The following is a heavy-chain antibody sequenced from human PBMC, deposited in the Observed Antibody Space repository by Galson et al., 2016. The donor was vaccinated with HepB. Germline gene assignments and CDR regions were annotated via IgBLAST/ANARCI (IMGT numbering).Heavy chain of an antibody. CDR1: GYTFTTYH. V-gene: IGHV1-46*01. CDR2: INPNGGSA. D-gene: IGHD6-25*01. CDR3: STGGGYNWFAP. Sequence: SVKVSCKATGYTFTTYHMHWVRQAPGQGLEWMGIINPNGGSASYSPKFQGRVTLTRDTSTSTVYMELSSLKSDDTALYYCSTGGGYNWFAPWGQGTLVTVSS. J-gene: IGHJ5*02.